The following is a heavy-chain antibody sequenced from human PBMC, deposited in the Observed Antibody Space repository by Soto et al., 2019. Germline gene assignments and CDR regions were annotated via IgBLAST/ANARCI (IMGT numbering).Heavy chain of an antibody. J-gene: IGHJ6*02. D-gene: IGHD4-17*01. CDR3: AKDYGDYNFNYGMDV. Sequence: GGSLRLSCAASGFTFSSYAMHWVRQAPGKGLEWVAVISYEGSNRFYADSVKGRFTVSRDNSKNMVYLQMNSLRGEDTAAFYCAKDYGDYNFNYGMDVWGQGTTVTVSS. CDR1: GFTFSSYA. V-gene: IGHV3-30-3*01. CDR2: ISYEGSNR.